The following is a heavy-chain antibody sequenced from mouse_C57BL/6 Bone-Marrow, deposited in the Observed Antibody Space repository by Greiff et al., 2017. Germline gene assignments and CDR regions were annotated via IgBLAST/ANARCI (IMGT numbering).Heavy chain of an antibody. CDR2: ISSGGSYT. CDR1: GFTFSSYG. Sequence: EVKVVESGGDLVKPGGSLKLSCAASGFTFSSYGMSWVRQTPDKRLEWVATISSGGSYTYYPDSVKGRFTISRDNAKNTLYLQMSSLKSEDTAMYYCARHRYSNYPYAMDYWGQGTSVTVSS. D-gene: IGHD2-5*01. CDR3: ARHRYSNYPYAMDY. V-gene: IGHV5-6*01. J-gene: IGHJ4*01.